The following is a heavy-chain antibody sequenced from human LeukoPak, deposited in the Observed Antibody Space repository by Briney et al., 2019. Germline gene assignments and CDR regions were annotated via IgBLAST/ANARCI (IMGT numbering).Heavy chain of an antibody. J-gene: IGHJ3*02. CDR2: IYYSGST. CDR3: ARDFLHDYGDQSAFDI. CDR1: GGSISSSSYY. Sequence: KPSETLSLTCTVSGGSISSSSYYWGWIRQPPGKGLEWIGSIYYSGSTYYNPSLKSRVTISVDTSKNQFSLKLSSVTAADTAVYYCARDFLHDYGDQSAFDIWGQGTMVTVSS. D-gene: IGHD4-17*01. V-gene: IGHV4-39*07.